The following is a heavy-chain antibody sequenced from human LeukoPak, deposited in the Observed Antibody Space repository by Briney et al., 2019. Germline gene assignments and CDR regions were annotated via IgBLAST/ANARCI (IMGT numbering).Heavy chain of an antibody. J-gene: IGHJ4*02. Sequence: PGGSLRLSCAASGFTVSSNYMSWVRQAPGKGLEWVSVIYSGGSTYYADSVKGRFTISRDNSKNTLYLQMNSLRAEDTAVYYCARGSSYDFWSGYTAYWGQGTLVTVSS. CDR2: IYSGGST. CDR1: GFTVSSNY. D-gene: IGHD3-3*01. V-gene: IGHV3-53*01. CDR3: ARGSSYDFWSGYTAY.